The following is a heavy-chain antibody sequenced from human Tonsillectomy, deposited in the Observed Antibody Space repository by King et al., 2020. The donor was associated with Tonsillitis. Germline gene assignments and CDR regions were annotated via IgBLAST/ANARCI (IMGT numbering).Heavy chain of an antibody. Sequence: QLQESGPGLVKPSETLSLTCTVSGGSLSSFYWNWIRHPPGKGLEWIGFIHYSGSTNYNPSLKCRVTTTVDTANNQFSLKLSSVTAADTAVYYCARAKSGNFWAFDIWGQGTMVTVSS. CDR1: GGSLSSFY. J-gene: IGHJ3*02. CDR3: ARAKSGNFWAFDI. CDR2: IHYSGST. D-gene: IGHD3-3*01. V-gene: IGHV4-59*01.